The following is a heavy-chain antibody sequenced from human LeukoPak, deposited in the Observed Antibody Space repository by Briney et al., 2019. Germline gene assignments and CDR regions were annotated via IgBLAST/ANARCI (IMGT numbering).Heavy chain of an antibody. V-gene: IGHV3-74*01. J-gene: IGHJ6*02. CDR1: GNYW. CDR2: INSDGSST. D-gene: IGHD3-3*01. CDR3: AREPTTIFGVVDRYGMDV. Sequence: GGSLRLSCAASGNYWMHWVRQAPGKGLVWVSRINSDGSSTSYADSVTGRFTISRDNAKNTLYLQMNSLRAEDTAVYYCAREPTTIFGVVDRYGMDVWGQGTSVTVSS.